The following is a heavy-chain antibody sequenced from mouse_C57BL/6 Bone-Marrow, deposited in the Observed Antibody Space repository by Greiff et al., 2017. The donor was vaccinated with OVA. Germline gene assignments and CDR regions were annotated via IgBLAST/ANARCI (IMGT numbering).Heavy chain of an antibody. CDR3: ARCYYGSSIDY. D-gene: IGHD1-1*01. CDR2: IDPSDSYT. CDR1: GYTFTSYW. J-gene: IGHJ2*01. V-gene: IGHV1-69*01. Sequence: QVQLQQPGAELVMPGASVKLSCKASGYTFTSYWMHWVKQRPGQGLEWIGEIDPSDSYTNYNQKFKGKATLTVDKSSSTAYMQLSSLTSEDSAVYYCARCYYGSSIDYWGQGTTLTVSS.